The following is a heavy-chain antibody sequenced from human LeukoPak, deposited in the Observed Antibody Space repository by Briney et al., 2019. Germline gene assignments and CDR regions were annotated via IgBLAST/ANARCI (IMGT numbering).Heavy chain of an antibody. CDR3: TTGKFGVVNDAFDI. CDR2: IKSKTDGGTT. J-gene: IGHJ3*02. Sequence: GGSLRLSCAASGFTFSNAWMSWVRQAPGKGLEWVGRIKSKTDGGTTDYAAPVKGRFTISRDDSKNTLYLQMNSLKTEDTAVYYCTTGKFGVVNDAFDIWGQGTMVTVSS. D-gene: IGHD3-3*01. CDR1: GFTFSNAW. V-gene: IGHV3-15*01.